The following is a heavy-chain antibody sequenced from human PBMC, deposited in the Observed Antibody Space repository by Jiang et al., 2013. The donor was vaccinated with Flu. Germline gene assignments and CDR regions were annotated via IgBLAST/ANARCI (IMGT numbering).Heavy chain of an antibody. CDR3: AREREQLGFDY. Sequence: SGAEVKKPGSSVKVSCKASGGTFSSYTISWVRQAPGQGLEWMGRIIPILGIANYAQKFQGRVTITADRSTSTAYMELSSLRSEDTAVYYCAREREQLGFDYWGQGTLVTVSS. V-gene: IGHV1-69*04. CDR1: GGTFSSYT. J-gene: IGHJ4*02. CDR2: IIPILGIA. D-gene: IGHD5-18*01.